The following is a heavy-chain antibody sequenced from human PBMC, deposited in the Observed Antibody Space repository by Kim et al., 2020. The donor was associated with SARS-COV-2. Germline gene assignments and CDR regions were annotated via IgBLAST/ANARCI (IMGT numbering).Heavy chain of an antibody. D-gene: IGHD5-12*01. Sequence: SETLSLTCTISGGSISSSSSSWGWIRPPPGTCLACLGILQYLGNTYHNPSLKSRVTISLDTSKNQFSLKLSSVTAADTAVYYCAKHWDGYNYKAGNYYYGLYVSGQGTTVTVSS. CDR3: AKHWDGYNYKAGNYYYGLYV. CDR2: LQYLGNT. J-gene: IGHJ6*02. CDR1: GGSISSSSSS. V-gene: IGHV4-39*01.